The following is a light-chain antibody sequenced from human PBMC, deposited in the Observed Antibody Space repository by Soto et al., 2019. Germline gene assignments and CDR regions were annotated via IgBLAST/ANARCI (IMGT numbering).Light chain of an antibody. CDR2: AAS. CDR1: QTISNY. J-gene: IGKJ5*01. CDR3: QQSYNTPIT. Sequence: DIQLTQSPSSLSASLGDRVAISCRASQTISNYLNWYQQKSGRAPELLVYAASNLQSGVPSRFTGSGSGTHFTLTISGLEPAEFATYFCQQSYNTPITFGQGTRLEIK. V-gene: IGKV1-39*01.